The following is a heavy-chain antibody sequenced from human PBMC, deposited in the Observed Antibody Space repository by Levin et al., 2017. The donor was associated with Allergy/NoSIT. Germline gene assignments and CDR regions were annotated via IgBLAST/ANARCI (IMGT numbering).Heavy chain of an antibody. CDR1: GGSISSGGYY. Sequence: SCTVSGGSISSGGYYWSWIRQHPGKGLEWIGYIYYSGNTYYNPSLKRPVPISVDTSKNQFSLKLSTVTAADTAVYYCASSTGYDLDQWGQGTMVTVSS. J-gene: IGHJ4*02. V-gene: IGHV4-31*01. D-gene: IGHD5-12*01. CDR3: ASSTGYDLDQ. CDR2: IYYSGNT.